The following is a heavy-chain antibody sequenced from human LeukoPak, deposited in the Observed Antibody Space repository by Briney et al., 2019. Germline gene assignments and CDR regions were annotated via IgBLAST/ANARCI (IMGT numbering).Heavy chain of an antibody. Sequence: GGSLRLSCAASGFSVTRNYVSWVRQAPGMGLEWVSYIGGTHSNIYYADSVKGRFTISRDDAKNSLYLQMNSLRDEDTAVYYCARDRDYAFDSWGQGTLVTVSS. D-gene: IGHD4-17*01. J-gene: IGHJ4*02. CDR1: GFSVTRNY. V-gene: IGHV3-48*02. CDR3: ARDRDYAFDS. CDR2: IGGTHSNI.